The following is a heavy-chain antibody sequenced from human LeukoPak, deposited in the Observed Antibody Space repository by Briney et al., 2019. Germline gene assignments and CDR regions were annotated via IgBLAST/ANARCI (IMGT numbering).Heavy chain of an antibody. Sequence: SETLSLTCTVSGGSISSYYWSWIRQPPGKGLEWIGYIYYSGSTNYNPSLKSRVTISVDTSKNQFSLKLSSVTAADTAVYYCARVGNDYGGNPGDYWGQGTLVTVSS. J-gene: IGHJ4*02. CDR1: GGSISSYY. V-gene: IGHV4-59*12. CDR3: ARVGNDYGGNPGDY. CDR2: IYYSGST. D-gene: IGHD4-23*01.